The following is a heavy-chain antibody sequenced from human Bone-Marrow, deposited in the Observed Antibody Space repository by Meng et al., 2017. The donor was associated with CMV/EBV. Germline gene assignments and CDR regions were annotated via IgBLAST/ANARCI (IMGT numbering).Heavy chain of an antibody. D-gene: IGHD3-3*01. CDR3: AKDGQRFLEWSYGMDV. CDR2: ISNSGSAK. Sequence: GGSLRLSCAASGFTFSSYTMNWVRQAPGKGLEWVSYISNSGSAKYYADSLRGRFTISRDNSKNSLYLQMNSLRAEDTALYYCAKDGQRFLEWSYGMDVGGQGTTVTFSS. V-gene: IGHV3-48*04. J-gene: IGHJ6*02. CDR1: GFTFSSYT.